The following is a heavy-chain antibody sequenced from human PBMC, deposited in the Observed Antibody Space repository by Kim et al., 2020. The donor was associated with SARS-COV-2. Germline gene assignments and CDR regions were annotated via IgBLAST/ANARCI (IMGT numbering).Heavy chain of an antibody. CDR2: IYPDDSNT. CDR3: ARFSGRQLSDNWFDP. J-gene: IGHJ5*02. Sequence: GESLKISCKGSGYGFYGYWIGWMRQMPGSGLEWMGIIYPDDSNTRYSPSFQGQVTISADKYASTDYLQWNSLKASDSAVYYCARFSGRQLSDNWFDPWGQGTLVSVS. CDR1: GYGFYGYW. V-gene: IGHV5-51*01. D-gene: IGHD3-10*01.